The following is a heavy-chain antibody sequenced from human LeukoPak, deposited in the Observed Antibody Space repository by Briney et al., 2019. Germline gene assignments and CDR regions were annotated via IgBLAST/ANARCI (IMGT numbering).Heavy chain of an antibody. J-gene: IGHJ3*02. Sequence: SETLSLTCTVSGGSISSSSYYWGWIRQPPGKGLEWIGSIYYSGSTYYNPSLKSRVTISVDTSKNQFSLKLSSVTAADTAVYYCARPSYYYDSSGYYAFDIWGQGTMVTVSS. D-gene: IGHD3-22*01. CDR3: ARPSYYYDSSGYYAFDI. V-gene: IGHV4-39*07. CDR2: IYYSGST. CDR1: GGSISSSSYY.